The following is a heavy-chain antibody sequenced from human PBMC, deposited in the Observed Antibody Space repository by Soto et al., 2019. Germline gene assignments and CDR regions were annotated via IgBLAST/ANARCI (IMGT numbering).Heavy chain of an antibody. CDR2: IYYSGST. V-gene: IGHV4-30-4*01. Sequence: SETLSLTCTVSGGSISSGDYYWSWIRQPPGKGLEWIGYIYYSGSTYYNPSLKSRVTISVDTSKNQSSLKLSSVTAADTAVYYCARDYGDYDGYYFDYWGQGTLVTVSS. D-gene: IGHD4-17*01. J-gene: IGHJ4*02. CDR3: ARDYGDYDGYYFDY. CDR1: GGSISSGDYY.